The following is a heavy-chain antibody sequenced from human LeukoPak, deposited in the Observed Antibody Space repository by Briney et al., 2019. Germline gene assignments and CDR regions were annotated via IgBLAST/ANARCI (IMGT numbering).Heavy chain of an antibody. CDR1: GGSISSYY. V-gene: IGHV4-59*01. D-gene: IGHD5-18*01. CDR3: ARSGYRYGADALDI. CDR2: VYYSGST. J-gene: IGHJ3*02. Sequence: SETLSLTCTVSGGSISSYYWSWIRQPPGKGLEYIGYVYYSGSTNYNPSLKSRVTVSVDTSKTQFSLKLSSVTAADTAVYYCARSGYRYGADALDIWGQGTMVTVSS.